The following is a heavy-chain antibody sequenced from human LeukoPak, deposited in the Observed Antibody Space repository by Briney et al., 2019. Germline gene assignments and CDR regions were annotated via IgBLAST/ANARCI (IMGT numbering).Heavy chain of an antibody. V-gene: IGHV1-69*13. CDR3: ARDAYDFWSGYLPAPATPGKGPFDY. CDR1: GGTFSSYA. D-gene: IGHD3-3*01. CDR2: IIPIFGTA. J-gene: IGHJ4*02. Sequence: SVKVSCKASGGTFSSYAISWVRQAPGQGLEWMGGIIPIFGTANYAQKFQGRVTITADESTSTAYMELSSLRSEDTAVYYCARDAYDFWSGYLPAPATPGKGPFDYWGQGTLVTVSS.